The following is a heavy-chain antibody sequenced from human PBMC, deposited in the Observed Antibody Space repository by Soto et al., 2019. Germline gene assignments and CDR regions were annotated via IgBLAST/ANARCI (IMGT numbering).Heavy chain of an antibody. CDR3: AKVRVGIDVDFDY. D-gene: IGHD2-21*01. CDR1: GFTFSSCA. V-gene: IGHV3-23*01. CDR2: IRDSDSGGTT. J-gene: IGHJ4*02. Sequence: EVQLLESGGGLVQPGGSLRLSCAASGFTFSSCAMSWVRQAPAKGLEWVSAIRDSDSGGTTYYADSVKGRFTISRDDSKNTLYLQMSSPRAEDTAMYYCAKVRVGIDVDFDYWGQGALVTVSS.